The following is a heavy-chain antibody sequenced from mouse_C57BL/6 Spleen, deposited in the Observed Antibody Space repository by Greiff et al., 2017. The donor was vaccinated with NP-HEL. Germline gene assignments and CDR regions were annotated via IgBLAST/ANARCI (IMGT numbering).Heavy chain of an antibody. D-gene: IGHD1-1*01. Sequence: QVQLQQPGAELVRPGTSVKLSCKASGYTFTSYWMHWVKQRPGQGLEWIGVIDPSDSYTNYNQKFKGKATLTVDISSSTAYMQLSSLTSEDSAVYYCARWDGSSSWYFDVWGTGTTVTVSS. V-gene: IGHV1-59*01. CDR2: IDPSDSYT. CDR3: ARWDGSSSWYFDV. CDR1: GYTFTSYW. J-gene: IGHJ1*03.